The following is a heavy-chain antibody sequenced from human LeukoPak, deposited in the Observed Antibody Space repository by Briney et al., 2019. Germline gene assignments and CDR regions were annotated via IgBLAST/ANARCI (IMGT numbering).Heavy chain of an antibody. CDR1: GGTFSSYA. V-gene: IGHV1-69*04. J-gene: IGHJ3*02. CDR2: IIPILGIA. D-gene: IGHD2-2*02. Sequence: ASVKVSCKASGGTFSSYAISWVRQAPGQGLEWMGRIIPILGIANYAQKFQGRVTITADKSTSTAYMELSSLRSEDTAVYHCARDHGGCSSTSCYTTGGAFDIWGQGTMVTVSS. CDR3: ARDHGGCSSTSCYTTGGAFDI.